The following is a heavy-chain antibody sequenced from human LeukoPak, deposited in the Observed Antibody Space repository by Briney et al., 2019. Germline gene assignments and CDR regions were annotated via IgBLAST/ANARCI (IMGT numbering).Heavy chain of an antibody. CDR3: ARGLAMVIPHGLGY. Sequence: GASVKVSCKATGYTFTSYDINWLRQATGQGLEYMGWMSPNSGNTGYAQKFQGRLTMTRNTYISTAYMELSSLRSEDTVVYYCARGLAMVIPHGLGYWGQGTLVTVSS. D-gene: IGHD5-18*01. V-gene: IGHV1-8*01. CDR1: GYTFTSYD. J-gene: IGHJ4*02. CDR2: MSPNSGNT.